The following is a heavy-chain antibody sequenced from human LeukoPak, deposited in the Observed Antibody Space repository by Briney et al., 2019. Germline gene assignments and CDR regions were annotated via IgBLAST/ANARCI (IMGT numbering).Heavy chain of an antibody. CDR3: ARPPDNYYYYYMDV. V-gene: IGHV3-21*01. CDR2: ISSSSSYI. CDR1: GFPFSSYS. Sequence: PGGSLRLSCAASGFPFSSYSMNWVRQAPGKGLEWVSSISSSSSYIYYADSVKGRFTISRDNAKNSLYLQMNSLRAEDTAVYYCARPPDNYYYYYMDVWGKGTTVTVSS. J-gene: IGHJ6*03.